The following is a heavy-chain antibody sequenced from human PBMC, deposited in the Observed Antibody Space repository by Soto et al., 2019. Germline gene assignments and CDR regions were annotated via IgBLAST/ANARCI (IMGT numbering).Heavy chain of an antibody. CDR2: INSDGSTT. D-gene: IGHD2-15*01. V-gene: IGHV3-74*01. CDR1: GFTFSNHW. Sequence: PGGSLRLSCAASGFTFSNHWMHWVRQAPGKGLVWVSRINSDGSTTTYADSVKGRFTVSRHNAKNTLYLQLNSLRAEDTAVYYCAREEGYCGGGSCFRSAFDLWGQGTVVTVSS. J-gene: IGHJ3*01. CDR3: AREEGYCGGGSCFRSAFDL.